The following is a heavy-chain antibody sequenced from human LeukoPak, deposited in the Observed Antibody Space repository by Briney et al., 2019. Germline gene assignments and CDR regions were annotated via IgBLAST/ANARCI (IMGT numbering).Heavy chain of an antibody. Sequence: PGVSLRLSCAASGFTFSSYGMHWVRQAPGKGLEWVAFIRYDGSNKYYADSVKGRFTISRDNSKNTLYLQMNSLRAEDTAVYYCAKAPGYDYGDYVEDYYFDYWGQGTLVTVSS. CDR1: GFTFSSYG. V-gene: IGHV3-30*02. CDR2: IRYDGSNK. D-gene: IGHD4-17*01. CDR3: AKAPGYDYGDYVEDYYFDY. J-gene: IGHJ4*02.